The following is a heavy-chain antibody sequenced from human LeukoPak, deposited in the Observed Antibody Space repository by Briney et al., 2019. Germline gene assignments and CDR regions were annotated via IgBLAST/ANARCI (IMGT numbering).Heavy chain of an antibody. Sequence: SETLSLTCAVSGGSISSSNWWSWVRQPPGKGLEWIGEIYHSGSTNYNPSLKSRVTISVDKSKNQFSLKLSSVTAADTAVYYCASVNNDYGSGNFYGWGQGTLVTVNS. CDR3: ASVNNDYGSGNFYG. J-gene: IGHJ4*02. CDR2: IYHSGST. CDR1: GGSISSSNW. D-gene: IGHD3-10*01. V-gene: IGHV4-4*02.